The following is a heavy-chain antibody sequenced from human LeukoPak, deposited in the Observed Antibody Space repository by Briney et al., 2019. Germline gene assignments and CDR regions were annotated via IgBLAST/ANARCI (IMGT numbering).Heavy chain of an antibody. D-gene: IGHD6-13*01. CDR1: GGSFSGYY. CDR3: ARTAAAAPFDH. V-gene: IGHV4-34*01. Sequence: SETLSLTCAVYGGSFSGYYWSWIRRPPGKGLEWIGEINHSGSTNYNPSLKSRVTISVDTSKNQFSLKLSSVTAADTAVYYCARTAAAAPFDHWGQGTLVTVSS. J-gene: IGHJ4*02. CDR2: INHSGST.